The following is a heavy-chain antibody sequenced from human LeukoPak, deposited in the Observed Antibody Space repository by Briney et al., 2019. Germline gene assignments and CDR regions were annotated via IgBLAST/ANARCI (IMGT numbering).Heavy chain of an antibody. J-gene: IGHJ4*02. D-gene: IGHD4-17*01. V-gene: IGHV4-34*01. CDR1: GGSFSGYY. CDR3: AKYGPWAFDY. Sequence: SETLSLTCAVYGGSFSGYYWSWIRQPPGKGLEWIGEINHSGSTNYNPSLKSRVTISVDASKNQFSLKLSPVTAADTAVYYCAKYGPWAFDYWGQGTLVTVSS. CDR2: INHSGST.